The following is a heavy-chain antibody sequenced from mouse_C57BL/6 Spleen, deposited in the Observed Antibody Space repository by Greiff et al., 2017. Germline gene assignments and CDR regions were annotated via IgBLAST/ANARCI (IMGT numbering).Heavy chain of an antibody. Sequence: EVQGVESGGGLVPPGGSLKLSCAASGFTFRDYYMYWVRQTPEKRLEWVAYLSHGGGRTYYPDTVKGRFTISRANAKNTLYLPMSRLKSEDTSMYYCARHDYAFGAYWGQGTLVTVSA. CDR2: LSHGGGRT. D-gene: IGHD1-1*02. V-gene: IGHV5-12*01. CDR3: ARHDYAFGAY. J-gene: IGHJ3*01. CDR1: GFTFRDYY.